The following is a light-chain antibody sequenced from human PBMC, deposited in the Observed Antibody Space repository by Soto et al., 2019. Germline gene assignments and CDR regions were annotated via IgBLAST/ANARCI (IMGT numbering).Light chain of an antibody. CDR2: EAS. CDR3: QQYSDASGA. V-gene: IGKV1-5*01. Sequence: DIQVTQSPSTLPAPVGDRVTITCGASQSIGTCLAWYQQKPGKAPKLLIFEASTLESGVPSRFSGSGSGTDFTLTISSLQHDDFATYYCQQYSDASGAFGPGTRVEIK. CDR1: QSIGTC. J-gene: IGKJ1*01.